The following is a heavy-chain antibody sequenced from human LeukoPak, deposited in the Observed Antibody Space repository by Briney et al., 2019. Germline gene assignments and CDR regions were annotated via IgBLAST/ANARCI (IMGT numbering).Heavy chain of an antibody. D-gene: IGHD1-26*01. CDR3: ARHPGIVGANGGYYLDS. CDR1: GGSISSSSYY. CDR2: IFYGGST. J-gene: IGHJ4*02. V-gene: IGHV4-39*01. Sequence: PSETLSLTCTVSGGSISSSSYYWGWIRQPPGKGLEWIGSIFYGGSTYYNASLKSRLTISVDTSRNQFSVRLSSVTAADTAVYYCARHPGIVGANGGYYLDSWGQGTLVTVSS.